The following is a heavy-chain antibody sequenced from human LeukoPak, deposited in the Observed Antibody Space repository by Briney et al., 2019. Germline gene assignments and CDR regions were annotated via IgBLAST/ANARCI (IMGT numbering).Heavy chain of an antibody. Sequence: GGSLRLSCAASGLTFSSSGMHWVRQAPGKGLEGVALIRYDETNKHYADSVKGRFTISRDNSKNTLYLQMNSLRSEDTAVYYCAKGVYGGSSGGFYFDYWGQGALVTVSS. CDR3: AKGVYGGSSGGFYFDY. CDR1: GLTFSSSG. D-gene: IGHD1-26*01. J-gene: IGHJ4*02. V-gene: IGHV3-30*02. CDR2: IRYDETNK.